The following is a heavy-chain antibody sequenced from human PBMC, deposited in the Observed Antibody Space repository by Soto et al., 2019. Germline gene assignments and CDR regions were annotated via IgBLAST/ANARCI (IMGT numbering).Heavy chain of an antibody. V-gene: IGHV6-1*01. Sequence: SQTLSLTCAISGDSVSSNSAVWNWIRQSPSRDLEWQGRTYYRSQWHYEYAVFVQSRISIDPDISKNQFSLQLNSVTPEDTAVYYCVRLVGNSWLDHWGQGTLVTVSS. CDR1: GDSVSSNSAV. J-gene: IGHJ4*02. CDR2: TYYRSQWHY. D-gene: IGHD3-9*01. CDR3: VRLVGNSWLDH.